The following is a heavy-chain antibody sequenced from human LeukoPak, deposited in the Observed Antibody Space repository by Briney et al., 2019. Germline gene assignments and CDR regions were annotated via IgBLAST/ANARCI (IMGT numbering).Heavy chain of an antibody. D-gene: IGHD5-18*01. CDR2: INHSGST. CDR3: ARVVQLWPPWRRYFDY. Sequence: SETLSLTCAVYGGSFSGYYWSWIRQPPGKGLEWIGEINHSGSTNYNPSLKSRVTISVDTSKNQFSLKLSSVTAADTAVYYCARVVQLWPPWRRYFDYWGQGTLVTVSS. V-gene: IGHV4-34*01. CDR1: GGSFSGYY. J-gene: IGHJ4*02.